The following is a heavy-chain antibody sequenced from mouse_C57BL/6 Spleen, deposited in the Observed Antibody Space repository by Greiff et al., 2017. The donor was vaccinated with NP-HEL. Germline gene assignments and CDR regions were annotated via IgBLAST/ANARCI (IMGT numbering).Heavy chain of an antibody. D-gene: IGHD4-1*01. CDR1: GYAFSSSW. Sequence: VQLQQSGPELVKPGASVKISCKASGYAFSSSWMNWVKQRPGKGLEWIGRIYPGDGDTNYNGKFKGKATLTADKSSSTAYMQLSSLTSEDSAVYFCAREGANWDVWFAYWGQRTLVTVAA. V-gene: IGHV1-82*01. J-gene: IGHJ3*01. CDR2: IYPGDGDT. CDR3: AREGANWDVWFAY.